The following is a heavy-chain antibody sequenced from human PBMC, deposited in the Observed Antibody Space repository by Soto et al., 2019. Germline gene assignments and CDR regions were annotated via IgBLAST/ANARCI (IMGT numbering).Heavy chain of an antibody. CDR1: GFTFSSST. J-gene: IGHJ4*02. CDR3: ARDIGEMSAV. CDR2: ISSSSSYI. V-gene: IGHV3-21*06. Sequence: PGGSLRPSCTGPGFTFSSSTMTWVRQGPGKGLEWVSSISSSSSYIYFADSLKGRFTISRDNAKNSLYLQMNSLRAEDTAVYYCARDIGEMSAVWGQGTQVTVS. D-gene: IGHD3-10*01.